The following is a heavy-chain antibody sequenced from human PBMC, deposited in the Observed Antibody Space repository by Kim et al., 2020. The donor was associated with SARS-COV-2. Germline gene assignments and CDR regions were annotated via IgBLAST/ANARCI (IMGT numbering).Heavy chain of an antibody. CDR3: ARSSSTSCPCYYMDV. J-gene: IGHJ6*03. Sequence: GGALRLSCAASGFTFSTYWMYWVRQAPGKGLVWVSRINSDGSSTNYADSVKGRFTISRHNAKNTLYLQMNSLRAEDTAVYYCARSSSTSCPCYYMDVWGKGTTVTVSS. CDR1: GFTFSTYW. D-gene: IGHD2-2*01. CDR2: INSDGSST. V-gene: IGHV3-74*01.